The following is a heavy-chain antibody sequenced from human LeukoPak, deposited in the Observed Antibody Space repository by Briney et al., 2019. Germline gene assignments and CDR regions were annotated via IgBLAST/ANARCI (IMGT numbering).Heavy chain of an antibody. J-gene: IGHJ4*02. D-gene: IGHD2-21*02. CDR1: GFTFSSYG. Sequence: PGRSLRLSCAASGFTFSSYGMHWVRQAPGKGLEWVAVISYGGSNKYYADSVKGRFTISRDNSKNTLYLQMNSLRAEDTAVYYCAKGRHIVVVTAIPHYFDYWGQGTLVTVSS. CDR2: ISYGGSNK. CDR3: AKGRHIVVVTAIPHYFDY. V-gene: IGHV3-30*18.